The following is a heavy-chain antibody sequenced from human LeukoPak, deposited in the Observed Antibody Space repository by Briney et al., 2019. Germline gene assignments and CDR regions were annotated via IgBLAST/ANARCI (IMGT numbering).Heavy chain of an antibody. Sequence: ASVKVSCKASGYTFTSYDINWVRQATGQGLEWMGWMNPNSGSTGYAQKFQGRVTMTRNTSISTAYMELSSLRSEDTAVYYCARDSRVTIFGVVNDYYYYYGMDVWGQGTTVTVSS. CDR2: MNPNSGST. J-gene: IGHJ6*02. V-gene: IGHV1-8*01. CDR3: ARDSRVTIFGVVNDYYYYYGMDV. CDR1: GYTFTSYD. D-gene: IGHD3-3*01.